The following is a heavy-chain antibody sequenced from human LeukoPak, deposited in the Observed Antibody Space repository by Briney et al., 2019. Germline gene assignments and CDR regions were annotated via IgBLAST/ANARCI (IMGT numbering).Heavy chain of an antibody. CDR3: ARGRGYCSGGSCYRGTWFDP. CDR1: GGSISSYY. J-gene: IGHJ5*02. CDR2: INHSGST. V-gene: IGHV4-34*01. D-gene: IGHD2-15*01. Sequence: SETLSLTCTVSGGSISSYYWSWIRQPPGKGLEWIGEINHSGSTNYNPSLKSRVTISVDTSKNQFSLKLSSVTAADTAVYYCARGRGYCSGGSCYRGTWFDPWGQGTLVTVSS.